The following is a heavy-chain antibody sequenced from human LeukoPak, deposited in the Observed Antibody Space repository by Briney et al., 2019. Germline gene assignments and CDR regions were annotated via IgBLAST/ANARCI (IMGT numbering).Heavy chain of an antibody. Sequence: GRSLRLSCAASGFTFDNFAMHWVRQAPGKGLEWVSGITWNSRVKTYTPSVKGRFTISRDNAKNSLDLQMSSLTPEDTAVYYCARDVETSGRYGYSGYWGQGSLVTVSS. D-gene: IGHD6-19*01. CDR3: ARDVETSGRYGYSGY. CDR1: GFTFDNFA. CDR2: ITWNSRVK. V-gene: IGHV3-9*01. J-gene: IGHJ4*02.